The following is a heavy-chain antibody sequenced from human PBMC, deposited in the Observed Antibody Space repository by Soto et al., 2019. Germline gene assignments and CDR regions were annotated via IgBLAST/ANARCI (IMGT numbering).Heavy chain of an antibody. D-gene: IGHD2-21*02. CDR3: ARVVVTAIRGYFDY. Sequence: LRLSCAASGFTFSSYAMRWVRQAPGKGLEWVSAISGSGGSTYYADSVKGRFTISRDNSKNTLYLQMNSLRAEDTAVYYCARVVVTAIRGYFDYWGQGTLVTVSS. CDR2: ISGSGGST. V-gene: IGHV3-23*01. J-gene: IGHJ4*02. CDR1: GFTFSSYA.